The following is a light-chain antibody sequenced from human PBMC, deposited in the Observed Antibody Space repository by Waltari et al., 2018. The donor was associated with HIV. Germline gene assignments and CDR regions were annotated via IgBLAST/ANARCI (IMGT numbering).Light chain of an antibody. CDR1: QSVRNNY. CDR2: GAS. V-gene: IGKV3-20*01. J-gene: IGKJ2*01. Sequence: ENVLTQSPGTLSLSPGERATLPCRASQSVRNNYLAWFQQKPGQAPRLLIYGASSRATGIPDRFSGSGSGTDFSLTISRLEPEDSAVYYCQQYGRSPDTFGQGTKVEIK. CDR3: QQYGRSPDT.